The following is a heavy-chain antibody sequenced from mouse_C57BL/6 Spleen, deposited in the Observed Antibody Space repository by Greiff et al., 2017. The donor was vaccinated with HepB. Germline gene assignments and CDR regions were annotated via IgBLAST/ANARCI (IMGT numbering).Heavy chain of an antibody. J-gene: IGHJ4*01. Sequence: EVQLVESEGGLVQPGSSMKLSCTASGFTFSDYYMAWVRQVPEKGLEWVANINYDGSSTYYLDSLKSRFIISRDNAKNILYLQMSSLKSEDTATYYCARVWSYAMDYWGQGTSVTVSS. CDR3: ARVWSYAMDY. CDR2: INYDGSST. D-gene: IGHD1-1*02. V-gene: IGHV5-16*01. CDR1: GFTFSDYY.